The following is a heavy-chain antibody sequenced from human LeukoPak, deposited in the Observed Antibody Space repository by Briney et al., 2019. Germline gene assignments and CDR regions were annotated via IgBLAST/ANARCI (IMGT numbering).Heavy chain of an antibody. D-gene: IGHD1-26*01. J-gene: IGHJ4*02. CDR2: INHSGST. V-gene: IGHV4-34*01. CDR1: GGSFSGYY. Sequence: SETLSLTCAVYGGSFSGYYWSWIRQPPGKGLGWIGEINHSGSTNYNPSLKSRVTISVDTSKNQFSLKLSSVTAADTAVYYCARAIVGANDFDYWGQGTLVTVSS. CDR3: ARAIVGANDFDY.